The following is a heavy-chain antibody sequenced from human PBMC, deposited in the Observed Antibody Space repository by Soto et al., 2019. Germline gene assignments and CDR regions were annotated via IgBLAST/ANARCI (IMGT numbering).Heavy chain of an antibody. J-gene: IGHJ6*03. CDR1: GFTFSSYS. CDR3: ARDIYCSGGSCPYYYYYMDV. D-gene: IGHD2-15*01. V-gene: IGHV3-21*01. CDR2: ISSSSSYI. Sequence: GGSLRLSCAASGFTFSSYSMNWVRQAPGKGLEWVSSISSSSSYIYYADSEKGRFTISRDNAKNSLYLQMNSLRAEDTAVYYCARDIYCSGGSCPYYYYYMDVWGKGTTVTVSS.